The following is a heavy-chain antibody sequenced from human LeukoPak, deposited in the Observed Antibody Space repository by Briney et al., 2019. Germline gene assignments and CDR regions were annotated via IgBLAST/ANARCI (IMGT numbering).Heavy chain of an antibody. D-gene: IGHD3-9*01. Sequence: GGSLRLSCAASGFTFSSYWMHWVRQAPGKGLVWVSRINSDGGSTSYADSVKGRFTISRDNAKKSLYLQMNSLRAEDTAVYYCARVPRADILTGYYSPYYFDYWGQGTLVTVSS. V-gene: IGHV3-74*01. J-gene: IGHJ4*02. CDR2: INSDGGST. CDR3: ARVPRADILTGYYSPYYFDY. CDR1: GFTFSSYW.